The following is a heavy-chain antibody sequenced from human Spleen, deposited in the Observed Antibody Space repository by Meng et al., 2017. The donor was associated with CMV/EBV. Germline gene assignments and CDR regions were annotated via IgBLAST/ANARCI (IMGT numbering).Heavy chain of an antibody. CDR2: ISSSSSYI. D-gene: IGHD6-19*01. Sequence: GESLKISCAASGLSFSSYSMNWVRQAPGKGLEWVSSISSSSSYIYYADSVKGRFTISRDNAKNSLYLQMNSLRAEDTAVYYCARGVAVAGTWFDPWGQGTLVTVSS. V-gene: IGHV3-21*01. CDR1: GLSFSSYS. CDR3: ARGVAVAGTWFDP. J-gene: IGHJ5*02.